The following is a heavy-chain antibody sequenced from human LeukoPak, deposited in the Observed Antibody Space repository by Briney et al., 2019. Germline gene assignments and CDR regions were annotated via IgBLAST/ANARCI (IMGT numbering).Heavy chain of an antibody. V-gene: IGHV3-11*05. CDR2: VMSGRGST. D-gene: IGHD3-16*01. Sequence: PGGSLRLSCAASGFSVSDYSISWICQSPGKGPEWISYVMSGRGSTNYADSVKGRFTISRDNAKNSVALQLDGLRADDTAVYFCTRERRGSYYAFESWGQGTLVTVSS. CDR1: GFSVSDYS. J-gene: IGHJ4*02. CDR3: TRERRGSYYAFES.